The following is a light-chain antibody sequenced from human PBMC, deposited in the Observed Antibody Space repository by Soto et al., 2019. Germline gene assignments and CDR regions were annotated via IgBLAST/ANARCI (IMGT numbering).Light chain of an antibody. CDR2: GNS. Sequence: QSVLTQPPSVSGAPGQRVTISCTGSSSNIGAGYEVHWYQQVPGTAPKLLIHGNSNRPSGVPDRFSGSKSGTSASLAITGLQAEDEADYYCHSYDSSLSGWVFGGGTKLTVL. J-gene: IGLJ3*02. CDR1: SSNIGAGYE. CDR3: HSYDSSLSGWV. V-gene: IGLV1-40*01.